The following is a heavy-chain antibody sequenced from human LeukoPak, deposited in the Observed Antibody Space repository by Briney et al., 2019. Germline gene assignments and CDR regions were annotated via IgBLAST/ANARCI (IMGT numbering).Heavy chain of an antibody. CDR3: ARGRRFTAMVTGYYYYMDV. Sequence: PSETLSLTCAVYGGSFSGYYWSWIRQPPGKGLEWIGEINHSGSTNYNPSLKSRVTISVDTSKNQFSLKLSSVTAAATAVYYCARGRRFTAMVTGYYYYMDVWGKGTTVTVSS. CDR2: INHSGST. J-gene: IGHJ6*03. CDR1: GGSFSGYY. D-gene: IGHD5-18*01. V-gene: IGHV4-34*01.